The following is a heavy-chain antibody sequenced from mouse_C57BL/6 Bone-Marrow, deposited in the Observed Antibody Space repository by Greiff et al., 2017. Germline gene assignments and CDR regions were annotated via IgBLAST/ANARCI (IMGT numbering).Heavy chain of an antibody. V-gene: IGHV1-81*01. CDR3: ARDDGYPLYYYAMDY. Sequence: VKLMESGAELARPGASVKLSCKASGYTFTSYGISWVKQRTGQGLEWIGEIYPRSGNTYYNEKFKGKATLTAEKSSSTSYMELRSLTSEDSAVYFCARDDGYPLYYYAMDYWGQGTSVTVSS. D-gene: IGHD2-3*01. J-gene: IGHJ4*01. CDR1: GYTFTSYG. CDR2: IYPRSGNT.